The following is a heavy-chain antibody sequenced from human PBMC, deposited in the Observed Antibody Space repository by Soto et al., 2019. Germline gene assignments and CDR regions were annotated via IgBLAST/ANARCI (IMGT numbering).Heavy chain of an antibody. CDR1: GDSVSSNSAT. J-gene: IGHJ4*02. D-gene: IGHD3-9*01. CDR2: TYYRSTWYN. CDR3: VRGSFNSDWF. Sequence: PSQTLSLTCAISGDSVSSNSATWDWIRQSPSRGLEWLGRTYYRSTWYNDYAVSVQSRITISTDTSKNQFSLQLNSVTPDDTAVYYCVRGSFNSDWFWGPGTLVTVSS. V-gene: IGHV6-1*01.